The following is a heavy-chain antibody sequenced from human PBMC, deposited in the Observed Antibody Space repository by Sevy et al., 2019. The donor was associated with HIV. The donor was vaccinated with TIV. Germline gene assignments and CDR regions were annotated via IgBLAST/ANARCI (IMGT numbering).Heavy chain of an antibody. D-gene: IGHD6-6*01. V-gene: IGHV3-33*01. CDR3: ARGLAALPGYYYGMDV. Sequence: GGSLRLSCAASGFTFSSYGMHWVRQAPGKGLEWVAVIWYDGSNKYYADSVKGRFTISRDNSKTMFYLQMNSLRTEDTAVFYCARGLAALPGYYYGMDVWGQGTTVTVSS. J-gene: IGHJ6*02. CDR1: GFTFSSYG. CDR2: IWYDGSNK.